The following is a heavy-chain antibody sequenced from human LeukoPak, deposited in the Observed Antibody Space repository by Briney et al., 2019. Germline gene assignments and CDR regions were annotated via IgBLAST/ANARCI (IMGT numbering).Heavy chain of an antibody. CDR3: ARYDYSDRSGYYDY. Sequence: ASVKVSCKASGYTFTNYRISWVRQAPGQGLEWMGWISADNVKTNYAQRLQGRVTMTTDTSTSTAYMELRSLRSDDTAVYYCARYDYSDRSGYYDYWVQGTLVTVSS. J-gene: IGHJ4*02. CDR1: GYTFTNYR. CDR2: ISADNVKT. D-gene: IGHD3-22*01. V-gene: IGHV1-18*01.